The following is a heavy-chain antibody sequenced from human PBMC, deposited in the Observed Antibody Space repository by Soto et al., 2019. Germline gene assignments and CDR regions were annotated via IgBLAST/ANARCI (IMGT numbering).Heavy chain of an antibody. V-gene: IGHV1-69*13. J-gene: IGHJ5*02. D-gene: IGHD3-3*01. Sequence: GASVKVSCKASGGTFSSYAISWVRQAPGQGLEWMGGIIPIFGTANYAQKFQGRVTITADESTSTAYMELSSLRSEDTAVYYCARSFWSGYYTWWFDPWGQGTLVTVSS. CDR2: IIPIFGTA. CDR3: ARSFWSGYYTWWFDP. CDR1: GGTFSSYA.